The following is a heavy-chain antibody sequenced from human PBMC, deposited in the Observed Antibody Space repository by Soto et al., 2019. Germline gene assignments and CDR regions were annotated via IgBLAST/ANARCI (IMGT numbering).Heavy chain of an antibody. J-gene: IGHJ4*02. Sequence: PGGSLRLSCSASGFTFSIYAMHWVRQAPGKGLEYVSSISTNGGSTDYADSVKGRFTISRDNSKNTVYLQMSSLRVEDTAVYYCVKGEYYYDSSGYYHFDYWGQGTLVTVSS. V-gene: IGHV3-64D*06. D-gene: IGHD3-22*01. CDR2: ISTNGGST. CDR3: VKGEYYYDSSGYYHFDY. CDR1: GFTFSIYA.